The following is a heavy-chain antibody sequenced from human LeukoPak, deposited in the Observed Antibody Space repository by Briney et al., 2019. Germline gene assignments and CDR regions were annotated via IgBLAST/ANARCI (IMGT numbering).Heavy chain of an antibody. J-gene: IGHJ4*02. D-gene: IGHD6-13*01. Sequence: GASVKVSCKASGYTFTSYDINRVRQATGQGLEWMGWMNPNSGNTGYAQKFQGRVTMTEDTSTDTAYMELSSLRSEDTAVYYCATDGAAADLFDYWGQGTLVTVSS. CDR2: MNPNSGNT. CDR1: GYTFTSYD. CDR3: ATDGAAADLFDY. V-gene: IGHV1-8*01.